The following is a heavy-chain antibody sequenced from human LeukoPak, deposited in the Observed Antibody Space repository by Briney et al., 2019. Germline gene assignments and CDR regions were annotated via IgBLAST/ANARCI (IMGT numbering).Heavy chain of an antibody. CDR2: IYHSGST. D-gene: IGHD2-15*01. CDR1: GVSISSSNW. CDR3: ARGSKEDNWFDP. J-gene: IGHJ5*02. V-gene: IGHV4-4*02. Sequence: PSETLSLTCAVSGVSISSSNWWSWVRQPPGKGLEWIGEIYHSGSTNYNPSLKSRVTISVDKSKNQFSLKLSSVAAADTAVYYCARGSKEDNWFDPWGQGTLVTVSS.